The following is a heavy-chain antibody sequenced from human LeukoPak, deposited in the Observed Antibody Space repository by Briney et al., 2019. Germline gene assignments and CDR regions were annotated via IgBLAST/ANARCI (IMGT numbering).Heavy chain of an antibody. Sequence: PGGSLRLSCAASGFTFSSYAMQWVRQATGKGLERVAVISYDGRNKYYADSVNGRFIISTDNSKNTLYLQMNSLIAEDAAVYYCARGGGGYGGFDYCVQGTLVTVSS. V-gene: IGHV3-30*04. J-gene: IGHJ4*02. CDR1: GFTFSSYA. CDR3: ARGGGGYGGFDY. D-gene: IGHD5-12*01. CDR2: ISYDGRNK.